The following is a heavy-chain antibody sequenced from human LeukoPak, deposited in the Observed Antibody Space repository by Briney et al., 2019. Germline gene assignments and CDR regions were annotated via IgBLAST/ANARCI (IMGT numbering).Heavy chain of an antibody. CDR1: GYTLTELS. Sequence: ASVKVSCKVSGYTLTELSMHWVRQAPGKGLEWMGGFDPEDGETIYAQKFQGRVTMTEDTSTDTAYMELSSLRSEDTAAYYCATGGTAGRDAYYYYYGMDVWGQGTTVTVSS. J-gene: IGHJ6*02. D-gene: IGHD6-13*01. V-gene: IGHV1-24*01. CDR3: ATGGTAGRDAYYYYYGMDV. CDR2: FDPEDGET.